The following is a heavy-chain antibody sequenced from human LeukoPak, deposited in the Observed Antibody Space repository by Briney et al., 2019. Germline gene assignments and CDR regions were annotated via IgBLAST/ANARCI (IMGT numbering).Heavy chain of an antibody. J-gene: IGHJ6*03. CDR3: ARRAVGNSHYYSMDV. CDR1: GYTFTGYY. CDR2: INPNSGGT. D-gene: IGHD6-19*01. Sequence: ASVKVSCKASGYTFTGYYMHWVRQAPGQGLEWMGWINPNSGGTNYAQKFRGRVTMTRDTSISTAYMELSRLRSDDTAVYYCARRAVGNSHYYSMDVWGKGTTVTVSS. V-gene: IGHV1-2*02.